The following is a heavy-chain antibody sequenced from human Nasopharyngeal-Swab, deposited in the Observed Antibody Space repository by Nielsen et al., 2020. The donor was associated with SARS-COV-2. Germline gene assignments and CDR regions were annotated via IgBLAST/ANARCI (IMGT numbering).Heavy chain of an antibody. CDR2: IHNSVST. V-gene: IGHV4-59*01. J-gene: IGHJ6*02. CDR3: ARGRGYCSGANCFSPFYYYGLDV. Sequence: WIRQPPGKGLEWIGYIHNSVSTKYNPSVKSRVSISVETSKNQFSLTLSSVTAADTAMYYCARGRGYCSGANCFSPFYYYGLDVWGQGTTVTAP. D-gene: IGHD2-15*01.